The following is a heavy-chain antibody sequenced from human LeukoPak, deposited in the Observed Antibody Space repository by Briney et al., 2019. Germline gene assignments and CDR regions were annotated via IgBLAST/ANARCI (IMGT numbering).Heavy chain of an antibody. CDR2: INPNSGGT. CDR3: ARGDIVVSGCPDC. J-gene: IGHJ4*02. V-gene: IGHV1-2*02. Sequence: ASVKVSCKASGYSFTAYYMHWVRQAPGQGLEYMGWINPNSGGTNSSQKFQDRVTLTRDTSISTAYMELSSLTSDDTAVYYCARGDIVVSGCPDCWGQGTLVTVSS. CDR1: GYSFTAYY. D-gene: IGHD2-15*01.